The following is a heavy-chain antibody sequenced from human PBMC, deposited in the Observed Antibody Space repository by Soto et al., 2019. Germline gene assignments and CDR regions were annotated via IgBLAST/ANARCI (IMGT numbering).Heavy chain of an antibody. CDR3: ARDHNFGFILYAMDV. V-gene: IGHV1-46*01. J-gene: IGHJ6*02. CDR1: GYTFTSYS. Sequence: VASVKVSCKASGYTFTSYSMHWVRQAPGQGLEWMGIINPSSGRTSYAQNFRGRVTMTSDTSTGIVYMEMSSLKSEDTAVYYCARDHNFGFILYAMDVWGQGTTVTVSS. CDR2: INPSSGRT. D-gene: IGHD2-15*01.